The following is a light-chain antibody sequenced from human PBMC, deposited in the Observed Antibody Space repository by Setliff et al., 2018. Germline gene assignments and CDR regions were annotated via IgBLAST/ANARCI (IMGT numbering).Light chain of an antibody. Sequence: QSALTQPPSVSGAPGQRVTISCTGSSSNIGAGYDVHWYQQLPGTAPKLLSYGNSNRPSGVPDRFSGSKSGTSAYLAITGLQAEDEADYYCQSYDSSLSGYVFGTGTKVTVL. CDR2: GNS. CDR3: QSYDSSLSGYV. J-gene: IGLJ1*01. CDR1: SSNIGAGYD. V-gene: IGLV1-40*01.